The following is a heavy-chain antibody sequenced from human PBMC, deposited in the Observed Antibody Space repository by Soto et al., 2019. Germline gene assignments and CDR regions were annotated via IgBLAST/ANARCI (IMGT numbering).Heavy chain of an antibody. J-gene: IGHJ4*02. V-gene: IGHV3-30-3*01. Sequence: GGSLRLSCAASGFTFSNIAMHWVRQAPGKGLEWVAAISYDGTYRPYADFARGRFTISRDNSQKTLYLQMNSLRPEDTALYYCATDRALGATLGAIDFWGQGTLVTVS. D-gene: IGHD1-26*01. CDR3: ATDRALGATLGAIDF. CDR2: ISYDGTYR. CDR1: GFTFSNIA.